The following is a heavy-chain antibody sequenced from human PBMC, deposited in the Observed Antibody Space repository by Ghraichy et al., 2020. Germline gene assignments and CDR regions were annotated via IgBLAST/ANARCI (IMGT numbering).Heavy chain of an antibody. J-gene: IGHJ4*02. D-gene: IGHD6-13*01. CDR2: IRSKAYGGTT. V-gene: IGHV3-49*04. Sequence: GGSLRLSCTASGFTFGDYAMSCVRQAPGKGLEWVGFIRSKAYGGTTEYAASVKGRFTISRDDSKSIAYLQMNSLKTEDTAVYYCTRTRFEVAAADDYWGQGTLVTVSS. CDR3: TRTRFEVAAADDY. CDR1: GFTFGDYA.